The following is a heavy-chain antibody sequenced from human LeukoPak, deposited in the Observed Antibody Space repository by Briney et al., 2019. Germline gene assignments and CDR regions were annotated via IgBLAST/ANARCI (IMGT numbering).Heavy chain of an antibody. J-gene: IGHJ5*02. V-gene: IGHV5-51*01. D-gene: IGHD3-22*01. CDR1: GYSFTSYW. CDR2: IYPGDSDT. Sequence: GESLKISCKGSGYSFTSYWIGWVRQMPGKGLEWMGIIYPGDSDTRYSPSFQGQVTISADKSISTAYLQWSSLKASDTAMYYCARSLEYYDSSGYQNEALPHGIVPANWFDPWGQGTLVTVSS. CDR3: ARSLEYYDSSGYQNEALPHGIVPANWFDP.